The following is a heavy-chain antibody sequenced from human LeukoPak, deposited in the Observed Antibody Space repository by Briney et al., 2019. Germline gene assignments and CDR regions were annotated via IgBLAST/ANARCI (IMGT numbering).Heavy chain of an antibody. V-gene: IGHV3-21*01. D-gene: IGHD2-15*01. CDR2: ISSSSSYI. J-gene: IGHJ4*02. Sequence: GGSLRLSCAASGFTFSSYSMNWVRQAPGKGLEWASSISSSSSYIYYADSVKGRFTISRDNAKNSLYLQMNSLRTEDTAVYYCARVGPSDIVVVVALDYWGQGTLVTVSS. CDR1: GFTFSSYS. CDR3: ARVGPSDIVVVVALDY.